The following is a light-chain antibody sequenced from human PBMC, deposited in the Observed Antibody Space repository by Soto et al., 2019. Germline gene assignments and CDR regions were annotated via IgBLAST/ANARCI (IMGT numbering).Light chain of an antibody. J-gene: IGLJ1*01. CDR2: GNS. CDR3: QSYDSSLSALV. Sequence: QSVLTQPPSLSGAPGQRVTISCTGSSSNIGAGYDVHWYQQLPGTAPKLLIYGNSNRPSGVPDRFSGSKSGTSASLAITGLQAEDEADYYCQSYDSSLSALVFGTGTKVTV. CDR1: SSNIGAGYD. V-gene: IGLV1-40*01.